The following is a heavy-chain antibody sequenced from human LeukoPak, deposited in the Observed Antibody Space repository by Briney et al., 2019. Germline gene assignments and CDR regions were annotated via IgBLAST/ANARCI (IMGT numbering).Heavy chain of an antibody. Sequence: ASVKVSCKASGGTFSSYAISWVRQAPGQGLEWMGGIIPIFGTANYAQKFQGRVTITTDESTSTAYMELSSLRSEDTAVYYCARAGYPSHCSSTSCYNLYYYYYMDVWGKGTSVTVSS. CDR1: GGTFSSYA. CDR2: IIPIFGTA. D-gene: IGHD2-2*02. J-gene: IGHJ6*03. V-gene: IGHV1-69*05. CDR3: ARAGYPSHCSSTSCYNLYYYYYMDV.